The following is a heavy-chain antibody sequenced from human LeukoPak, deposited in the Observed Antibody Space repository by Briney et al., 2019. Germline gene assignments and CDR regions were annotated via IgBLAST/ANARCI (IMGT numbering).Heavy chain of an antibody. J-gene: IGHJ4*02. CDR3: ARHRRGWYGVFDY. D-gene: IGHD6-19*01. CDR2: IYYSGST. CDR1: GGSISSSSYY. V-gene: IGHV4-39*01. Sequence: PSETLSLTCTVSGGSISSSSYYWGWIRQPPGKGLEWIGSIYYSGSTYYNPSLKSRVTISLDTSKNQLSLKLNSVTAADTAVYYCARHRRGWYGVFDYWGQGTLVTVSS.